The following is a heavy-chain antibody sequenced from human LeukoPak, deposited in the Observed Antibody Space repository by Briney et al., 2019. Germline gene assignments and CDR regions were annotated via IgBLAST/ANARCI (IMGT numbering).Heavy chain of an antibody. CDR2: INPSGGST. CDR1: GYTFTSYY. J-gene: IGHJ4*02. V-gene: IGHV1-46*01. Sequence: ASVKVSCKASGYTFTSYYMHWMRQAPGQGLEWMGIINPSGGSTSYAQKFQGRVTMTRDTSTSTVYMELSSLRSEDTAVYYCARDLFGLNSGTHPDYWGQGTLVTVSS. D-gene: IGHD1-26*01. CDR3: ARDLFGLNSGTHPDY.